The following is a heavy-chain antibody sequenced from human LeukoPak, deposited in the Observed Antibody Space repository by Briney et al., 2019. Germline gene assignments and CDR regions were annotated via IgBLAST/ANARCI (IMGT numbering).Heavy chain of an antibody. D-gene: IGHD3-10*01. V-gene: IGHV4-34*01. CDR3: AGGSLVVRGVPPYRFFDY. CDR1: GGSFSGYY. J-gene: IGHJ4*02. Sequence: PSETLSLTCAVSGGSFSGYYWSWIRQPPGKGLEWIGEINHSGSTNYNPSLKSRVTISVDTSKNHFSLKLSSVTAADTAVYYCAGGSLVVRGVPPYRFFDYWGQGTLVTVSS. CDR2: INHSGST.